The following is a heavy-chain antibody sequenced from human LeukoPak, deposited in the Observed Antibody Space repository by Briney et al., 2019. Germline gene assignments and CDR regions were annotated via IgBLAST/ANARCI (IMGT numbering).Heavy chain of an antibody. CDR2: IKQDGSEK. Sequence: PGGSLRLSCAASGFTFSSYWMSWVRQAPGKGLEWVANIKQDGSEKYYVDSVKGRFTISRDNAKSSLYLQMNSLRAEDTAVYYCARGLRYSSGWSPGYFDYWGQGTLVTVSS. CDR1: GFTFSSYW. J-gene: IGHJ4*02. CDR3: ARGLRYSSGWSPGYFDY. V-gene: IGHV3-7*01. D-gene: IGHD6-19*01.